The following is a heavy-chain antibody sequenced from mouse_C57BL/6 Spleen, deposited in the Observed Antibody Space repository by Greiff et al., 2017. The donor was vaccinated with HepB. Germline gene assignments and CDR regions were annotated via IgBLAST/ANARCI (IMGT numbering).Heavy chain of an antibody. V-gene: IGHV5-9-1*02. Sequence: EVNLVESGEGLVKPGGSLKLSCAASGFTFSSYAMSWVRQTPEKRLEWVAYISSGGGYIYYADTVKGRFTISRDNARNTLYLQMSSLKSEDTAMYYCTREAWYFDVWGTGTTVTVSS. CDR2: ISSGGGYI. CDR1: GFTFSSYA. CDR3: TREAWYFDV. J-gene: IGHJ1*03.